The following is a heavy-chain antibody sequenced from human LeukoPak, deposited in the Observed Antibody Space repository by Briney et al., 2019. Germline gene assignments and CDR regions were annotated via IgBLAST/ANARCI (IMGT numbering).Heavy chain of an antibody. CDR3: AKDRDIGGAGFDY. V-gene: IGHV3-74*01. CDR1: GNYW. CDR2: INSDGRWT. D-gene: IGHD1-26*01. Sequence: GGSLRLSCAASGNYWLHWVRQVLGKGLVWVSHINSDGRWTSYADSVKGRFTSYRDNSKNTLYLQMSSLRAEDTAVYYCAKDRDIGGAGFDYGGQGTLVTVSS. J-gene: IGHJ4*02.